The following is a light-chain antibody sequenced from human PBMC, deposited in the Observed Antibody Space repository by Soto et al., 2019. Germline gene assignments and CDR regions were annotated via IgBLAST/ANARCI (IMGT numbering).Light chain of an antibody. Sequence: TVMTQAPLASRVILGQPASISCRSSQSLVHRDGNTYLSWLHQRPGQSPRLLIYKISNRFSGVPDRFSGSGAGTDFTLKISRVETEDVGVYYCMQLTHFPWTFGQGTKVEI. CDR3: MQLTHFPWT. CDR2: KIS. CDR1: QSLVHRDGNTY. V-gene: IGKV2-24*01. J-gene: IGKJ1*01.